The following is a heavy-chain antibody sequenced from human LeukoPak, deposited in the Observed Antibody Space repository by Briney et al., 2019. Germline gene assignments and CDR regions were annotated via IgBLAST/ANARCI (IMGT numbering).Heavy chain of an antibody. D-gene: IGHD5-18*01. J-gene: IGHJ6*03. CDR1: GYTFTGYY. Sequence: ASVKVSCKASGYTFTGYYMHWVRQAPGQGLEWMGWINPNSGGTNYAQKFQGRVTMTRDTSISTAYMELSRLRSDDTAVYYCARATAMVTCYMDVWGKGTTVTVSS. CDR3: ARATAMVTCYMDV. V-gene: IGHV1-2*02. CDR2: INPNSGGT.